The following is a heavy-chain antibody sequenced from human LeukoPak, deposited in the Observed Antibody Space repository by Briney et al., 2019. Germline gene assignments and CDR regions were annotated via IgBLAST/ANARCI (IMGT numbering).Heavy chain of an antibody. Sequence: SETLSLTCTVSGGSISSYYWSWIRQPPGKGLEWIGYIYYSGSTNYNPSLKSRVTISVDTSKNQFSLKLSSVTAADTAVYYCAKRPPGGSASSGIVGATPLDYWGQGTLVTVSS. V-gene: IGHV4-59*01. CDR2: IYYSGST. D-gene: IGHD1-26*01. J-gene: IGHJ4*02. CDR1: GGSISSYY. CDR3: AKRPPGGSASSGIVGATPLDY.